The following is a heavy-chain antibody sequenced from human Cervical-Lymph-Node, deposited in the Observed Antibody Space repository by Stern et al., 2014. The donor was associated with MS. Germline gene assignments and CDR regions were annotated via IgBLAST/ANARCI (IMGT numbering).Heavy chain of an antibody. Sequence: QDQLVQSGAEVKKPGASVKVSCKTAGYNFTGYGIIWVRQAPGQRLERMGWINTGNGNRRYSQKIQGRVNITRDTSGSTAYMELSSVRSEDTAVYYCARTGTVVTSGYYYGMDVWGQGTTVTVSS. CDR3: ARTGTVVTSGYYYGMDV. V-gene: IGHV1-3*04. D-gene: IGHD4-23*01. J-gene: IGHJ6*02. CDR2: INTGNGNR. CDR1: GYNFTGYG.